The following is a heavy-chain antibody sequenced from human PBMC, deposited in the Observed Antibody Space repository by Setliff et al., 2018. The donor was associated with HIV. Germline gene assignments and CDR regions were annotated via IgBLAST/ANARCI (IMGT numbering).Heavy chain of an antibody. D-gene: IGHD3-22*01. CDR2: ISSSGTT. V-gene: IGHV4-59*04. Sequence: ETLSLTCVVSDDSFSNYDWTWIRQPPGKALEWIGYISSSGTTFYNPSLKSRVSISVDTSTDHFSLKLSSVTAADTAVYYCARTPGTHYYDRSANFHYFDYWGQGALVTVSS. CDR3: ARTPGTHYYDRSANFHYFDY. CDR1: DDSFSNYD. J-gene: IGHJ4*02.